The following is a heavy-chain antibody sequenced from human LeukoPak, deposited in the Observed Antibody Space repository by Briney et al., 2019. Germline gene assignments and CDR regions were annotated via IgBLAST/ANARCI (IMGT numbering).Heavy chain of an antibody. CDR3: ARKGRYCSSTNCPFDY. CDR1: GNSFTSYW. D-gene: IGHD2-2*01. V-gene: IGHV5-51*01. Sequence: GESLKISCKDSGNSFTSYWIGWVRQMPGKGLEWMGIIYLGDSDTRYSPSFQGQVTISADKSISIAYLQWSSLKASDTAMYYCARKGRYCSSTNCPFDYWGHGTLVTVSS. CDR2: IYLGDSDT. J-gene: IGHJ4*01.